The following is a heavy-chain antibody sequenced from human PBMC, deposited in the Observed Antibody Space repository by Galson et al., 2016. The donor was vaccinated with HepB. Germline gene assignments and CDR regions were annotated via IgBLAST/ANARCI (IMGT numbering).Heavy chain of an antibody. Sequence: SLRLSCAASGFTFSSYGMHWVRQAPGKGLEWVAVISYDGSNKYYADSVKGRFTISRDNSKNTLYLQMNSLRAEDTAVYYCAKDNSGYYPANFDYWGQGTLVTVSS. D-gene: IGHD3-22*01. J-gene: IGHJ4*02. CDR2: ISYDGSNK. CDR1: GFTFSSYG. CDR3: AKDNSGYYPANFDY. V-gene: IGHV3-30*18.